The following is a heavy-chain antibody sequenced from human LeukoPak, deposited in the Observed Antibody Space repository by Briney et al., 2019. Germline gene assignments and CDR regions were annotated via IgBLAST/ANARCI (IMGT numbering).Heavy chain of an antibody. D-gene: IGHD3-22*01. J-gene: IGHJ6*02. CDR1: GGTFSSYA. Sequence: ASVKVSCKASGGTFSSYAISWVRQAPGQGLEWMGRIIPILGIANYAQKFQGRVTITADKSTSTAYMELSSLRSEDTAVYYCARLYYYDSSGYHGYHYGMDVWGQGTTVTVSS. CDR3: ARLYYYDSSGYHGYHYGMDV. V-gene: IGHV1-69*04. CDR2: IIPILGIA.